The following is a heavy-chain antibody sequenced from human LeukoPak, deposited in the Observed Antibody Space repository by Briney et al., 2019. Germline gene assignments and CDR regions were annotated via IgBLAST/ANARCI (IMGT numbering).Heavy chain of an antibody. CDR2: INTYTGHT. CDR1: GYSFVTYG. V-gene: IGHV1-18*01. CDR3: ARSSGWTTFDY. D-gene: IGHD6-19*01. J-gene: IGHJ4*02. Sequence: ASVKVSCKASGYSFVTYGISWVRQAPGQGLEWMGWINTYTGHTNYAQRFQGRITMTTDTSTSTAYMEIRTLRSDDAAMYYCARSSGWTTFDYWAQGTVVTVSS.